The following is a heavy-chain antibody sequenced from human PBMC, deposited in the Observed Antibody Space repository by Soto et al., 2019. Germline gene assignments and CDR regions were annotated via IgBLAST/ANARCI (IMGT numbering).Heavy chain of an antibody. CDR1: GFTFSKYA. V-gene: IGHV1-3*01. CDR2: INAGNGNT. D-gene: IGHD3-9*01. J-gene: IGHJ4*02. Sequence: ASVKVSCKASGFTFSKYAMQWVRQALGQRPEWMGWINAGNGNTKYSQKFKDRFTITRDTSANTAYMELRSLRSEDTAVYYCARDPGFRSDYWGQGTLVTVSS. CDR3: ARDPGFRSDY.